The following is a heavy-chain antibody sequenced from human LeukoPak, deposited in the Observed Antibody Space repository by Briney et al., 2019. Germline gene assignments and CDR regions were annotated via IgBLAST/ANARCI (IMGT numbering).Heavy chain of an antibody. CDR3: SRLTHSSGSDY. J-gene: IGHJ4*02. CDR2: IRSKANSYAT. D-gene: IGHD6-19*01. Sequence: GGSLRLSCAASGFTFSGSAMHWVRPASGKGLEWVGRIRSKANSYATAYAASVKGRFTISRDDSKNTAYLQMNSLKTEDTAVYYCSRLTHSSGSDYWGQGTLVTVSS. V-gene: IGHV3-73*01. CDR1: GFTFSGSA.